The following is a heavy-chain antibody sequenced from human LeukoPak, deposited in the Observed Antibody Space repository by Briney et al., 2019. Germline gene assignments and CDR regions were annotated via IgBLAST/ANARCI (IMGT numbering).Heavy chain of an antibody. J-gene: IGHJ4*02. CDR1: GGSFSGYY. CDR3: ARDSFYFDY. D-gene: IGHD1-26*01. V-gene: IGHV4-34*01. Sequence: SETLSLTCAVYGGSFSGYYWSWIRQPPGKGLEWIGEINHSGSTNYNPSLKSRVTISVDTSKNQFSLKLSSVTAADTAVYYCARDSFYFDYWGQGTLVTVSS. CDR2: INHSGST.